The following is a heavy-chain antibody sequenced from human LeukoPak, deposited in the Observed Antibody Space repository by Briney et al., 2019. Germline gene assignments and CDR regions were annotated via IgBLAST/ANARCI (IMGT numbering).Heavy chain of an antibody. D-gene: IGHD1-1*01. CDR2: INHSGST. CDR3: ARVKLERHNWFVP. CDR1: GGSFSGYY. Sequence: SETLSLTCAVYGGSFSGYYWSWIRQPPGKGLEWIGEINHSGSTNYNPSLKSRVTISVDTSKNQFSLKLSSVTAADTAVYYCARVKLERHNWFVPWGQGTLVTVSS. J-gene: IGHJ5*02. V-gene: IGHV4-34*01.